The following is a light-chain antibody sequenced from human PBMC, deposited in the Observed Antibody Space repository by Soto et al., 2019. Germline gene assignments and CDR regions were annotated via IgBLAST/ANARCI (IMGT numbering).Light chain of an antibody. Sequence: QSALTQPASVSGSPGQSITISCTGSSSDIGDYNYVSWYQQQPGNAPKLVISEVSNRPSGVSNRFSGSKSGNTASLTISGLQAEDEADYYCSSYTTSSTLVVFGGGTKLTVL. CDR1: SSDIGDYNY. V-gene: IGLV2-14*01. J-gene: IGLJ2*01. CDR3: SSYTTSSTLVV. CDR2: EVS.